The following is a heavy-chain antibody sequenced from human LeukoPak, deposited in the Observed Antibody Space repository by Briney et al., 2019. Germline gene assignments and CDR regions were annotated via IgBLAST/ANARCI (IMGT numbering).Heavy chain of an antibody. Sequence: GGSLRLSCAASGFTFSSYTMNWVRQAPGKGLEWVSSISGSSRHKYYADSVKGRFTISRDNAKNSLYLQMNSLRAEDTAVYYCARAANFAAGYYIDYWGQGTLVTVSS. CDR3: ARAANFAAGYYIDY. CDR1: GFTFSSYT. J-gene: IGHJ4*02. V-gene: IGHV3-21*01. D-gene: IGHD6-13*01. CDR2: ISGSSRHK.